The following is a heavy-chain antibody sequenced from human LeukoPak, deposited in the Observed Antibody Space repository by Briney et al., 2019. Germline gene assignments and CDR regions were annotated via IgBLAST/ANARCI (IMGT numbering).Heavy chain of an antibody. CDR1: GGSIRTSSYY. Sequence: SETLSLTCTVSGGSIRTSSYYWGWIRQPPGKGLEWIATIYYSGSTYYSPSLKSRVTISVDTSKNQFSLKLSSVTAADTAVYYCARRGVTQYHFDYWGRGTLVTVSS. CDR2: IYYSGST. J-gene: IGHJ4*02. CDR3: ARRGVTQYHFDY. V-gene: IGHV4-39*01. D-gene: IGHD2-21*02.